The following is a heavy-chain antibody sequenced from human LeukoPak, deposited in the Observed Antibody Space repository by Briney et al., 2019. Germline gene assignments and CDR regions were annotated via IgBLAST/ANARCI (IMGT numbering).Heavy chain of an antibody. CDR1: GFTFSDYY. CDR2: ISSSGSTI. CDR3: ARDFGYSSGWNYYYYYYMDV. Sequence: PGGSLRLSCAASGFTFSDYYMSWIRQAPGKGLEWVSYISSSGSTIYYADSVKGRFTISRDNAKNSLYLQMNSLRAEDTAVYYCARDFGYSSGWNYYYYYYMDVWGKGTTVTVSS. D-gene: IGHD6-19*01. J-gene: IGHJ6*03. V-gene: IGHV3-11*04.